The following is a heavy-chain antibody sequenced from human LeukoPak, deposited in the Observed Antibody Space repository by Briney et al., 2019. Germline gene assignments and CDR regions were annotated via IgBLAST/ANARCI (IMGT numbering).Heavy chain of an antibody. CDR2: ISGSGGST. CDR1: GFTFSSYA. J-gene: IGHJ4*02. Sequence: GGSLRLSCVASGFTFSSYAMSWVRQAPGKELEWVSAISGSGGSTYYADSVKGRFTISRDNSKNTLYLQMNSLRAEDTAVYYCAKDWDVAASPFDYWGQGPLVTVSP. CDR3: AKDWDVAASPFDY. V-gene: IGHV3-23*01. D-gene: IGHD2-15*01.